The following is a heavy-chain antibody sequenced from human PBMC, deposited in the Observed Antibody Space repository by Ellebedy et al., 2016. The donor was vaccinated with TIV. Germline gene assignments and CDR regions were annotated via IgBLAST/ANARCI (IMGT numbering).Heavy chain of an antibody. Sequence: GESLKISCAASGFTFRNYGMHWVRQAPGKGLEWVAVISNDEKNTHYADSVKGRFTISRDNSKNTLYLQMNSLRAEDTAVYYCARDYGDYYDSSGYRWGQGTLVTVSS. J-gene: IGHJ4*02. CDR1: GFTFRNYG. CDR3: ARDYGDYYDSSGYR. CDR2: ISNDEKNT. V-gene: IGHV3-30*03. D-gene: IGHD3-22*01.